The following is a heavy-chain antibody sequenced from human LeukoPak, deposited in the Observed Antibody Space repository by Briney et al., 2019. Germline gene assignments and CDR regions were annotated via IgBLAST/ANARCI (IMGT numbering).Heavy chain of an antibody. CDR3: ARVPKRLGYYYDSSGYGSPSDY. CDR1: GYTFTSYY. J-gene: IGHJ4*02. D-gene: IGHD3-22*01. CDR2: INPSGGST. V-gene: IGHV1-46*01. Sequence: GASVKVSCKASGYTFTSYYMHWVRQAPGQGLEWMGIINPSGGSTSYAQKFQGRVTMTRDMSTSTVYMELSSLRSEDTAVYYCARVPKRLGYYYDSSGYGSPSDYWGQGTLVTVSS.